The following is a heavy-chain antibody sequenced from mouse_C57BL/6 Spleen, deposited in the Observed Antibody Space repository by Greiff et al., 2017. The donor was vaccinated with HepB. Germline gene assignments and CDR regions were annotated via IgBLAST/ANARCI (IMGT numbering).Heavy chain of an antibody. D-gene: IGHD1-1*01. Sequence: QVQLQQSGAELAKPGASVKLSCKASGYTFTSYWMHWVKQRPGQGLEWIGYINPSTGYTKYNQKFKDKATLTADKSSSTAYMQLSSLTYEDSAVYYCGRDYYGSSPTGGYWGQGTTLTVSS. CDR3: GRDYYGSSPTGGY. CDR1: GYTFTSYW. CDR2: INPSTGYT. J-gene: IGHJ2*01. V-gene: IGHV1-7*01.